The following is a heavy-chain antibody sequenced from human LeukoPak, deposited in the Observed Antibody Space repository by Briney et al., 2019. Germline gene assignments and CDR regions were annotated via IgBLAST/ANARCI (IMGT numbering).Heavy chain of an antibody. CDR3: ARGGPYYYDAFDI. V-gene: IGHV3-66*02. D-gene: IGHD3-10*01. Sequence: PGGSLRLSCAASGFTVSSNYMSWVRQAPGKGLEWVSVTYSGGSTYYADSVKGRFTISRDNSKNTLYLQMNSLRAEDTAVYYCARGGPYYYDAFDIWGQGTMVTVSS. CDR2: TYSGGST. CDR1: GFTVSSNY. J-gene: IGHJ3*02.